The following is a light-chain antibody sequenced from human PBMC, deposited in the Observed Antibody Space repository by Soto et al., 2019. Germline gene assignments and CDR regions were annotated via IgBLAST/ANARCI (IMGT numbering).Light chain of an antibody. CDR1: EAVSTY. CDR2: EAS. J-gene: IGKJ5*01. Sequence: DLHMAQVPSSLSASVGDRVTITCRASEAVSTYLSWYQKKPGKAPKLLISEASNLETGVPSRFSGSGSGTDFSLTISSLQADDIATYYCQQYEDLLRTFGQGTRLEIK. V-gene: IGKV1-33*01. CDR3: QQYEDLLRT.